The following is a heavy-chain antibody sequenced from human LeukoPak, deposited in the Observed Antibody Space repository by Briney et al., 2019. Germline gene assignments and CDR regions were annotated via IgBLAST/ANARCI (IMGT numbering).Heavy chain of an antibody. CDR2: IRYDGYEK. D-gene: IGHD6-19*01. Sequence: GGSLRLSCASSGFTFSDYGMHWVRQAPCKGLEWVAFIRYDGYEKYYADSVKGRFTISRDNSKNTLYLQMNSLRAEDTAVYYCAKGYSSAWFDYWGQGTLVTVSS. J-gene: IGHJ4*02. CDR3: AKGYSSAWFDY. CDR1: GFTFSDYG. V-gene: IGHV3-30*02.